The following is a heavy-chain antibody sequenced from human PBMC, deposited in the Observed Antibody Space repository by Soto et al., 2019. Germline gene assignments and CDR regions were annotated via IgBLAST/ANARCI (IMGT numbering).Heavy chain of an antibody. CDR3: ARPELVHNWFDP. CDR1: GYTFTSYD. CDR2: MNPNSGNT. V-gene: IGHV1-8*01. Sequence: QVQLVQSGAEVKKPGASVKVSCKASGYTFTSYDINWVRQATGHGLEWMGWMNPNSGNTGYAQKFQGRVTMTRNTSISTAYMELSSLRSEDTAVYYCARPELVHNWFDPWGQGTLVTVSS. D-gene: IGHD6-13*01. J-gene: IGHJ5*02.